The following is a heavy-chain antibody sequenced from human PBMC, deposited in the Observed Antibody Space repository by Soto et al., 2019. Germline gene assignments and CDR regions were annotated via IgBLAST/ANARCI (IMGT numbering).Heavy chain of an antibody. CDR2: IRSKAYGGTT. Sequence: GGSLRLSCTASGFTFGDYAMSWVRQAPGKGLEWVGFIRSKAYGGTTEYAASVKGRFTISRDDSKSIAYLQMNSLKTEDTAVYYCTRVGQLHYYYYYGMDVWGQGTTVTVSS. CDR1: GFTFGDYA. J-gene: IGHJ6*02. V-gene: IGHV3-49*04. CDR3: TRVGQLHYYYYYGMDV. D-gene: IGHD6-6*01.